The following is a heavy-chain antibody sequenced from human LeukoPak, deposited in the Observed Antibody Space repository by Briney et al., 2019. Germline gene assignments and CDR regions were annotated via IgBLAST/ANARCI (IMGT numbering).Heavy chain of an antibody. D-gene: IGHD5-12*01. J-gene: IGHJ5*02. CDR2: INHSGST. Sequence: PSETLSLTCTVSGGSISSYYWSWIRQPPGKGLEWIGEINHSGSTNYNPSLKSRVTISVDTSKTQFSLKLSSVTAADTAVYYCARHKKSRWLRLEKFDPWGQGTLVTVSS. CDR1: GGSISSYY. V-gene: IGHV4-34*01. CDR3: ARHKKSRWLRLEKFDP.